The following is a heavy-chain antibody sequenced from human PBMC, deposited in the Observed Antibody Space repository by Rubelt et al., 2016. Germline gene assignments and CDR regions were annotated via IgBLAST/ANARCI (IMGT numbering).Heavy chain of an antibody. J-gene: IGHJ4*02. Sequence: QVQLVQSGSELKKPGASVKVSCRASGYTFTGYYIHWVRQAPGQGLEWMGRINPNSGGTNYAQKFQGRVTMTRDTSISTAYMELSRLRSDDTAVYYCARGVEMTTKLLPFDYWGQGTLVTVSS. CDR2: INPNSGGT. CDR3: ARGVEMTTKLLPFDY. CDR1: GYTFTGYY. D-gene: IGHD5-24*01. V-gene: IGHV1-2*06.